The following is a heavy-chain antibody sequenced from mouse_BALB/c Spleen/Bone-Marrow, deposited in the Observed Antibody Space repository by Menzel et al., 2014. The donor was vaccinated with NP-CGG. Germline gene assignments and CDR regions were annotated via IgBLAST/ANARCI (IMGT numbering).Heavy chain of an antibody. CDR2: INPYNGDT. Sequence: EVQLQQSGPELVKPGASVKISCKASGYSFTGYFMNWVMQSHGKSLEWIGRINPYNGDTFYNQKFKGKTTLTVDKPSSTDHMELRSLGSEESAVYYCGRSGYYGSSYFDYWGQGTTLTVSS. V-gene: IGHV1-20*02. CDR1: GYSFTGYF. CDR3: GRSGYYGSSYFDY. D-gene: IGHD1-1*01. J-gene: IGHJ2*01.